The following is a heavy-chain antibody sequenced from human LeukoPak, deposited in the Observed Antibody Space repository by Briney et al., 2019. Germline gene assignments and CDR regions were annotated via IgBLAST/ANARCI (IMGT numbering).Heavy chain of an antibody. D-gene: IGHD6-13*01. J-gene: IGHJ6*04. CDR1: GYTFTSYY. Sequence: ASVKVSCKASGYTFTSYYMHWVRQAPGQGLEWMGIINPSGGSTSYAQKFQGRVTMTRDTSTSTVYMELSSLRSEDTAVYYRASERGIAAAGTSNYYYYYGMDVWGKGTTVTVSS. CDR2: INPSGGST. CDR3: ASERGIAAAGTSNYYYYYGMDV. V-gene: IGHV1-46*01.